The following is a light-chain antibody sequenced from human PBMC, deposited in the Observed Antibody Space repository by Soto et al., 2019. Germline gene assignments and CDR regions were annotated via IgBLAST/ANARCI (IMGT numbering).Light chain of an antibody. J-gene: IGLJ2*01. CDR3: SSYTSSSTLL. CDR1: SSDVGGYNY. CDR2: DVS. Sequence: QPVLTQPASVSGSPGQSITISCTGTSSDVGGYNYVSWYQQHPGKAPKLMIYDVSRRPSGVSDRFSASKSGNTASLTISGLLVEDEADYYCSSYTSSSTLLFGGGTKLTVL. V-gene: IGLV2-14*01.